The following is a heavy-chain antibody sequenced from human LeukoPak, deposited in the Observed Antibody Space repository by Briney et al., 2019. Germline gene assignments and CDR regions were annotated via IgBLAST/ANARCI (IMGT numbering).Heavy chain of an antibody. CDR2: IYYSGST. J-gene: IGHJ4*02. CDR1: GGSFSGYY. CDR3: ARLGSVAMPFDY. V-gene: IGHV4-34*01. D-gene: IGHD2-2*01. Sequence: SETLPLTCAVYGGSFSGYYWGWIRQPPGKGLEWIGSIYYSGSTYYNPSLKSRVTISVDTSKNQFSLKLSSVTAADTAVYYCARLGSVAMPFDYWGQGTLVTVSS.